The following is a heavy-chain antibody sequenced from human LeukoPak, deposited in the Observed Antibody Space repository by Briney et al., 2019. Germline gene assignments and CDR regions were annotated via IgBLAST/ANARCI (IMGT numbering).Heavy chain of an antibody. Sequence: GGSLRLSCAASGFSVSNYYMNWVRQPPGKGLEWVSVLYSADTTYFADSVKGRFSISRDISKNMIFLEMHKLRAEDTAVYYCERALVHYSDSGSSKYYHYYGMDVWGQGTTVTVSS. CDR2: LYSADTT. V-gene: IGHV3-66*01. D-gene: IGHD3-10*01. J-gene: IGHJ6*02. CDR1: GFSVSNYY. CDR3: ERALVHYSDSGSSKYYHYYGMDV.